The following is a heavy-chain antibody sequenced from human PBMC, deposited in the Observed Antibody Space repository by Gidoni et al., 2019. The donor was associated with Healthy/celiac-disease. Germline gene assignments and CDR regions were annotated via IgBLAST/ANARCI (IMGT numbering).Heavy chain of an antibody. CDR2: IIPILGIA. D-gene: IGHD4-4*01. J-gene: IGHJ4*02. Sequence: QVQLVQSGAEVKKPGSSVKVSCKASGGTFSSYTISWVRQAPGQGLEWMGRIIPILGIANYAQKFQGRVTITADKSTSTAYMELSSLRSEDTAVYYCARSTRLQTFDYWGQGTLVTVSS. CDR1: GGTFSSYT. CDR3: ARSTRLQTFDY. V-gene: IGHV1-69*02.